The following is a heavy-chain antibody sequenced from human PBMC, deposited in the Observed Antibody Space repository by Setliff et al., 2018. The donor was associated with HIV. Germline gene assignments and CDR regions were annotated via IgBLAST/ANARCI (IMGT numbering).Heavy chain of an antibody. D-gene: IGHD3-10*01. J-gene: IGHJ3*02. CDR3: ARPAPLLGTSPANNAFDT. Sequence: GASVKVSCKASGYTFDSHAISWVRQAPGQGFEWMGGIIHILGIRNYAQKFQGRVIITTDESTGTAYMELSSLKDDDTAIYYCARPAPLLGTSPANNAFDTWGQGTTVTVSS. CDR2: IIHILGIR. CDR1: GYTFDSHA. V-gene: IGHV1-69*10.